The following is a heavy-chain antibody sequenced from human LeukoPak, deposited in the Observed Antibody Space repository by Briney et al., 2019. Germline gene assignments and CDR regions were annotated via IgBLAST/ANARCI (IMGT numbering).Heavy chain of an antibody. CDR3: ARRFYDILTGYYSFDY. J-gene: IGHJ4*02. CDR2: MNPNSGYT. CDR1: GYIFNNYD. Sequence: ASVKVSCKASGYIFNNYDINWVRQATGQGLEWMGWMNPNSGYTGYAQKFQGRVTMTRNTSISTAYMELSSLRSEDTAVYYCARRFYDILTGYYSFDYWGQGTLVTVSS. D-gene: IGHD3-9*01. V-gene: IGHV1-8*02.